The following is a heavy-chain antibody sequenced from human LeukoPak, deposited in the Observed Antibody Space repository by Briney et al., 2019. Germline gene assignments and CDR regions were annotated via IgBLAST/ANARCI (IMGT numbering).Heavy chain of an antibody. Sequence: QPGGSLRLSCSGSGFTFSSYAMSWVRQAPGKGLEWVSAISGSGGSTYYADSVKGRFTISRDNSKNTLYLQMNSLRAEDTAVYYCAKMEAWTTVTGSGVDYWGHGTLVTVSS. J-gene: IGHJ4*01. CDR2: ISGSGGST. D-gene: IGHD4-17*01. CDR1: GFTFSSYA. CDR3: AKMEAWTTVTGSGVDY. V-gene: IGHV3-23*01.